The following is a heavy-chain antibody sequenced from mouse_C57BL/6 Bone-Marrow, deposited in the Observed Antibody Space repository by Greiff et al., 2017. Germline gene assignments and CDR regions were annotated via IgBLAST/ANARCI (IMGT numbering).Heavy chain of an antibody. V-gene: IGHV14-4*01. J-gene: IGHJ4*01. CDR2: IDPENGDT. D-gene: IGHD2-4*01. CDR1: GFNIKDDY. Sequence: EVQLQQSGAELVRPGASVKLSCTASGFNIKDDYMHWVKQRPEQGLEWIGWIDPENGDTEYASKLQGKAPITADTSSNTAYLQLSSLTSEDTAVYDCTFYDCGQGDYWGQGTSVTVSS. CDR3: TFYDCGQGDY.